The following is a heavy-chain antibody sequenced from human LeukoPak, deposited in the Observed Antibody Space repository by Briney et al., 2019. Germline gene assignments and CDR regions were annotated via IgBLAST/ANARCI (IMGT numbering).Heavy chain of an antibody. J-gene: IGHJ5*02. V-gene: IGHV1-8*01. CDR1: GYTFTSYD. CDR3: ARDSHDWNYSGFDP. CDR2: MNPNSGNT. D-gene: IGHD1-7*01. Sequence: ASVKVSCKASGYTFTSYDINWARQATGQGLEWMGWMNPNSGNTGYAQKFQGRVTMTRNTSISTAYMELSSLRSEDTAVYYCARDSHDWNYSGFDPWGQGTLVTVSS.